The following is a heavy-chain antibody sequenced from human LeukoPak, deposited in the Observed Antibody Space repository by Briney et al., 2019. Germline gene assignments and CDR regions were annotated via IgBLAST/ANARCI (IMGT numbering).Heavy chain of an antibody. CDR3: ARAGLVGASNWFDP. J-gene: IGHJ5*02. Sequence: PSETLSLTCTVSGGSISSSSYYWGWIRQPPGKGLEWIGSIYYSGSTYYNPSLKGRVTISVDTSKNQFSLKLSSVTAADTAVYYCARAGLVGASNWFDPWGQGTLVTVSS. CDR1: GGSISSSSYY. D-gene: IGHD1-26*01. V-gene: IGHV4-39*01. CDR2: IYYSGST.